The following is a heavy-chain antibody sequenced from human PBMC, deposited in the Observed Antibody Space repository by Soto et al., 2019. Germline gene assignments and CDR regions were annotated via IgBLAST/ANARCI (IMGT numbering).Heavy chain of an antibody. CDR1: GGTFSGYY. CDR3: VRFLEWSKGFDY. Sequence: PSDTLSITCAVYGGTFSGYYWSWIRQPQGKGLEWIGEINHSGSTNYNPSLKSRVTISVDTSKNQFSLKLSSVTAADTAVYYCVRFLEWSKGFDYWGQGTLVTVSS. V-gene: IGHV4-34*08. D-gene: IGHD3-3*01. CDR2: INHSGST. J-gene: IGHJ4*02.